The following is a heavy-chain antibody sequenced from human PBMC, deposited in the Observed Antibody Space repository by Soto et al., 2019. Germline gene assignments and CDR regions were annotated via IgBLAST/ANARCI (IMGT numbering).Heavy chain of an antibody. CDR2: IYHSGST. J-gene: IGHJ5*02. CDR3: ARGSPITMDRGASGWFDP. CDR1: CGSISSGGYS. V-gene: IGHV4-30-2*01. D-gene: IGHD3-10*01. Sequence: PSETLSLTCAVSCGSISSGGYSWSWIRQPPGKGLDWIGYIYHSGSTYYNPSLKSRVTISVDRSKNQFSLKLSSVTAADTAVYYCARGSPITMDRGASGWFDPWGQGTLVNVSS.